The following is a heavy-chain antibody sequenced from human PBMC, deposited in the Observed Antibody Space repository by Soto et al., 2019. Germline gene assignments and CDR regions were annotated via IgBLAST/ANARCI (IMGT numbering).Heavy chain of an antibody. CDR3: AREESSGWPLDY. V-gene: IGHV3-11*01. J-gene: IGHJ4*02. CDR1: GFTFSDYY. D-gene: IGHD6-19*01. CDR2: ISSSGTTI. Sequence: GGSLRLSCAASGFTFSDYYMSWLRQAPGKGLEWVSYISSSGTTIYYADSVKGRFTISRDNAKNTLYLQMSSLRAEDTAVYYCAREESSGWPLDYWGQGTLVTVSS.